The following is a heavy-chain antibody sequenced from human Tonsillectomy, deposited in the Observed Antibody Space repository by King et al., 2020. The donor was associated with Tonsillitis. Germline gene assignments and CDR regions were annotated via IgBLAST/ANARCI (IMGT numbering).Heavy chain of an antibody. CDR3: ARDARYYDSRGYTYFFDY. Sequence: VQLQESGPGLVKPSETLPLTCAVSGYSISSGYYWGWIRQPPGKGLEWIGSIYHSGSTYYNPSLKSRVTLSVDTSKNQFSLKLSSVTAADTAVYYCARDARYYDSRGYTYFFDYWGQGTLVTVSS. J-gene: IGHJ4*02. D-gene: IGHD3-22*01. V-gene: IGHV4-38-2*02. CDR2: IYHSGST. CDR1: GYSISSGYY.